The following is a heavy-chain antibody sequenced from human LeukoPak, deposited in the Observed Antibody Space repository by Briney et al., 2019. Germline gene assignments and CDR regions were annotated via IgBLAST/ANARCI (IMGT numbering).Heavy chain of an antibody. CDR1: GYTFTSYD. D-gene: IGHD1-14*01. CDR3: ARGFTRNAFDI. Sequence: AASVKVSCKDSGYTFTSYDINWVRQATGQGLEWMGWMNPNSGNTGHAQKFQGRVTMTRNTSISTAYMELSSLRSEDTAVYYCARGFTRNAFDIWGQGTMVTVSS. V-gene: IGHV1-8*01. J-gene: IGHJ3*02. CDR2: MNPNSGNT.